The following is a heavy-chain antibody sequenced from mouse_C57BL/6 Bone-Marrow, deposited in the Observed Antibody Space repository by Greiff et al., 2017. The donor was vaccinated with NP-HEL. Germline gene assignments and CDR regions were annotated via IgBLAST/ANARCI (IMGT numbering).Heavy chain of an antibody. CDR2: IDPSDSYT. D-gene: IGHD2-4*01. CDR1: GYTFTSYW. CDR3: ARGGYDYDEAGYYYAMDY. V-gene: IGHV1-59*01. Sequence: VQLQQPGAELVRPGTSVELSCKASGYTFTSYWMHWVQQRPGQGLEWIGVIDPSDSYTNYNQKFKGKATLTVDTSSSTAYMQLSSLTSEDTAVYYCARGGYDYDEAGYYYAMDYWGQGTSVTVSS. J-gene: IGHJ4*01.